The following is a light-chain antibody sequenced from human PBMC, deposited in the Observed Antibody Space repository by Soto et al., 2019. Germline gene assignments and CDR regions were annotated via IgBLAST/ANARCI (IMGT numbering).Light chain of an antibody. CDR1: QGIGDY. J-gene: IGKJ4*01. CDR2: GAS. V-gene: IGKV1-27*01. CDR3: QRYNSALLT. Sequence: DIQMTQSPSSLSASVGDRVTITCRASQGIGDYLAWYQQKPGKVPKLLIYGASTLQSGVPSRFSGSGYGIDFTLTVSGLQPEDVASYYCQRYNSALLTFGGGTKVEIK.